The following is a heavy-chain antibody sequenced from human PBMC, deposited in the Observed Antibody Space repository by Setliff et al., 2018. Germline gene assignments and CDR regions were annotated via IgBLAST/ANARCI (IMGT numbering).Heavy chain of an antibody. J-gene: IGHJ4*02. CDR3: VKDVVGYSSTWPKRDYFDY. D-gene: IGHD6-13*01. V-gene: IGHV4-34*01. CDR1: GRSFTNYY. Sequence: SETLSLTCTVYGRSFTNYYWGWIRQSPGKGLEWIGEINHSGSTNYNPSLKSRLTISVDTSKNQFSLYLQMNSLRAEDTAVYYCVKDVVGYSSTWPKRDYFDYWGQGTLVTVSS. CDR2: INHSGST.